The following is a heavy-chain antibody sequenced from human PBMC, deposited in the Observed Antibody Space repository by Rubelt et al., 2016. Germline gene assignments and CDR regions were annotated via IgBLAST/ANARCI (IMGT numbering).Heavy chain of an antibody. CDR3: ARDRRGGFGQLLFLDV. Sequence: GQGLEWMGRIIPILGIANYAQKFQGRVTITADKSTSTAYMELSSLRSEDTAVYYCARDRRGGFGQLLFLDVWGQGTTVTVSS. V-gene: IGHV1-69*04. CDR2: IIPILGIA. J-gene: IGHJ6*02. D-gene: IGHD3-10*01.